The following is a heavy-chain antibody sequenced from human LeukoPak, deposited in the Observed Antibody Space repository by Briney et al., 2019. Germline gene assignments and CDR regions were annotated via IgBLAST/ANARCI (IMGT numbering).Heavy chain of an antibody. CDR1: GGSISSYY. D-gene: IGHD3-22*01. J-gene: IGHJ4*02. V-gene: IGHV4-59*03. CDR3: ARNGPHYYDKSGYLDS. CDR2: IDYSRDT. Sequence: SETLSPTCTVSGGSISSYYWSWIRQPPGKGLEWIGNIDYSRDTNYNPSLRSRVTILVDKSRNQFSLKLNSVTAADTAVYYCARNGPHYYDKSGYLDSWGQGTLVTVSS.